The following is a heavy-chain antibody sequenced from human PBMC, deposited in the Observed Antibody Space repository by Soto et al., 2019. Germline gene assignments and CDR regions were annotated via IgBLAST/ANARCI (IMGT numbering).Heavy chain of an antibody. CDR2: ISYDGSTK. J-gene: IGHJ4*02. Sequence: QVQLVESGGGVVQPGRSLRLSCAASGFSFSSFGMHWVRQAPGKGLEWVAFISYDGSTKYYAHSVKGRFTISRDNSKNTLYLQQMNSLRAEDTAVYYCATTLLAVADQLEYWGQGTLVTVSS. CDR1: GFSFSSFG. D-gene: IGHD6-19*01. CDR3: ATTLLAVADQLEY. V-gene: IGHV3-30*03.